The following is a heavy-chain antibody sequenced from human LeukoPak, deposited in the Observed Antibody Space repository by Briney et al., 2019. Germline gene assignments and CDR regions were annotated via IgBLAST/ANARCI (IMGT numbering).Heavy chain of an antibody. CDR3: ARGDRYSSSWPFDF. V-gene: IGHV4-39*07. CDR1: GVSISSSSYY. J-gene: IGHJ4*02. CDR2: INHSGIT. Sequence: SETLSLTCTVSGVSISSSSYYWSWIRQPPGKGLEWIGEINHSGITNYNPSLKSRVTISVDTSKNQFSLKLNSVTAADTAVYYCARGDRYSSSWPFDFWGQGALVTVSS. D-gene: IGHD6-13*01.